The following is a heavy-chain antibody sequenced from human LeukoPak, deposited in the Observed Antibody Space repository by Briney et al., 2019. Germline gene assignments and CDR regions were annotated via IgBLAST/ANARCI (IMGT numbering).Heavy chain of an antibody. CDR3: AREPTAMIL. V-gene: IGHV3-21*01. CDR2: ISSSSTYI. J-gene: IGHJ4*02. D-gene: IGHD5-18*01. Sequence: LESLSSISSSSTYIYYADSVKGRFTISRDNAKNSLYLQMNSLRAEDTAVYYCAREPTAMILWGQGTLVTVSS.